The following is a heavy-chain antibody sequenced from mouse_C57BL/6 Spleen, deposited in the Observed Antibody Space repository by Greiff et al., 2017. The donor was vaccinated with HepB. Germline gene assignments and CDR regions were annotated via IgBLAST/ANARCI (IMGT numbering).Heavy chain of an antibody. CDR1: GFTFSSYA. J-gene: IGHJ4*01. CDR2: ISSGGDYI. V-gene: IGHV5-9-1*02. Sequence: DVMLVESGEGLVKPGGSLKLSCAASGFTFSSYAMSWVRQTPEKRLEWVAYISSGGDYIYYADTVKGRFTISRDNARNTLYLQMSSLKSEDTAMYYCTRSGIYYGNPYAMDYWGQGTSVTVSS. CDR3: TRSGIYYGNPYAMDY. D-gene: IGHD2-1*01.